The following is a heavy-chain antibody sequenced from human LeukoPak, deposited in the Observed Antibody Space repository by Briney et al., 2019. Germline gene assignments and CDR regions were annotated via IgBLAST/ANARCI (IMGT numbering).Heavy chain of an antibody. CDR1: GGSFSGYY. CDR2: INHSGST. Sequence: PSETLSLTCAVYGGSFSGYYWSWIRQPPGKGLEWIGEINHSGSTNYNPSLKSRVTISVDTSKSQFSLKLSSVTAADTAVYYCARLGYCSSTSCYRIYDYWGQGTLVTVSS. J-gene: IGHJ4*02. CDR3: ARLGYCSSTSCYRIYDY. D-gene: IGHD2-2*01. V-gene: IGHV4-34*01.